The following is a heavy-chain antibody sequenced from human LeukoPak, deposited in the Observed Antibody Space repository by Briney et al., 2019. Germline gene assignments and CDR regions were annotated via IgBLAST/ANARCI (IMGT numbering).Heavy chain of an antibody. CDR1: GGSISSGGYY. V-gene: IGHV4-31*11. Sequence: PSQTLSLTCAVSGGSISSGGYYWSWIRQHPGKGLEWIGYIYYSGSTNYNPSLKSRVTISVDTSKNQFSLKLSSVTAADTAVYYCARHWVADSSYTLSYTFDIWGQGTMVTVSS. D-gene: IGHD3-22*01. CDR2: IYYSGST. CDR3: ARHWVADSSYTLSYTFDI. J-gene: IGHJ3*02.